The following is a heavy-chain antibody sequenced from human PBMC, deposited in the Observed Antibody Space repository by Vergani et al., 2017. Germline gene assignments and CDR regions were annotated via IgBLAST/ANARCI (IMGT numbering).Heavy chain of an antibody. CDR1: GYSFTTYW. J-gene: IGHJ4*02. V-gene: IGHV5-51*01. D-gene: IGHD6-6*01. Sequence: EVQLVQSGAEVQKPGESLKISCKGSGYSFTTYWIGWVRQMPGKGREWMGIIYPADSDTRYRPSFQGQVTISADKSISTAYLQWISLKASDSGMYYCARHSYRISSFFDYWGQGTLVTVSS. CDR3: ARHSYRISSFFDY. CDR2: IYPADSDT.